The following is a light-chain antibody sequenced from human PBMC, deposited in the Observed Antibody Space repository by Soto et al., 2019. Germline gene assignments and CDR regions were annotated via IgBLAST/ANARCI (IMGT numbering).Light chain of an antibody. V-gene: IGKV3-15*01. Sequence: EIVMTQSPATLPVSPGERATLSCRASQSVSSNLAWYQQKPGQAPRLLIYGASTRATGIPARFSGSGSGTEFTLTISSLQSEDFAVYYCKQYHNWPLTLGQGTRLEIK. CDR2: GAS. CDR3: KQYHNWPLT. CDR1: QSVSSN. J-gene: IGKJ5*01.